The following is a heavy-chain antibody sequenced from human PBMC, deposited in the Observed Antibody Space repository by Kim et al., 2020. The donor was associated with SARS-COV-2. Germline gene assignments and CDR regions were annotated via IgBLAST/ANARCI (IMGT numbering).Heavy chain of an antibody. V-gene: IGHV3-74*01. J-gene: IGHJ4*02. CDR3: ARRQFTSGWYYFDS. D-gene: IGHD6-19*01. Sequence: ADSVQGRFTNTRDNAKNTRYLQMNSLSAEDTAVYYCARRQFTSGWYYFDSWGQGTLVTVSS.